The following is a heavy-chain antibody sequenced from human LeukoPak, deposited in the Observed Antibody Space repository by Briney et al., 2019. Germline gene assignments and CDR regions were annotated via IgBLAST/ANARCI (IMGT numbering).Heavy chain of an antibody. V-gene: IGHV3-30*02. CDR1: GFTFCHFG. J-gene: IGHJ1*01. D-gene: IGHD2-15*01. CDR3: VKVIYCNGDSCYGEYFQH. Sequence: GGSLRLSCAASGFTFCHFGMHWVRQAPGKGLEWVAFIRYDGTNRYYADLGKGRFTISRDNSKNTLYLQMNSLRAEDTAVYYCVKVIYCNGDSCYGEYFQHWGQGTLVTVSS. CDR2: IRYDGTNR.